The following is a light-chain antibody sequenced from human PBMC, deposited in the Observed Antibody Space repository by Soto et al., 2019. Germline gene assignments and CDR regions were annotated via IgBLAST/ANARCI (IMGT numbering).Light chain of an antibody. CDR2: DAS. Sequence: EIVLTQSPATLSLSPGERATLSCRASQSVGSYLAWYQQKPGQAPRLLIFDASNRATGIPARFSGSGSGTDFTLTISSLEXXXFAVYYCQQRSNWWTFGQGTKVDIK. CDR3: QQRSNWWT. V-gene: IGKV3-11*01. J-gene: IGKJ1*01. CDR1: QSVGSY.